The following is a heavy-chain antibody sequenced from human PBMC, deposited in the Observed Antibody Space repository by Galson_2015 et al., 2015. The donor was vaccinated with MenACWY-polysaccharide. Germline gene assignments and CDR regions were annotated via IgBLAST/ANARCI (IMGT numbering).Heavy chain of an antibody. D-gene: IGHD3-3*01. V-gene: IGHV3-11*01. CDR1: GFSFRDYY. Sequence: SLRLSCAASGFSFRDYYMSWIRQAPGKGLEWVSYISGTSSTIHYSESVEGQFTIPRDNAKNLLFLEMNSLRVEDTAVYFCARFYDFWSGYYVDVWGQGTTVTVFS. J-gene: IGHJ6*02. CDR2: ISGTSSTI. CDR3: ARFYDFWSGYYVDV.